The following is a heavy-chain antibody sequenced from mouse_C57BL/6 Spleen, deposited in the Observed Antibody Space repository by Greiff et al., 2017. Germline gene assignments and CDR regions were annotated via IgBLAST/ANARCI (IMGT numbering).Heavy chain of an antibody. D-gene: IGHD2-1*01. V-gene: IGHV5-17*01. CDR2: ISSGSSTI. Sequence: EVKLMESGGGLVKPGGSLKLSCAASGFTFSDYGMHWVRQAPEKGLEWVAYISSGSSTIYYADTVKGRFTISRDNAKNTLFLQMTSLRSEDTAMYYCARRFYYGNFYAMDDWGQGTSVTVSS. CDR1: GFTFSDYG. CDR3: ARRFYYGNFYAMDD. J-gene: IGHJ4*01.